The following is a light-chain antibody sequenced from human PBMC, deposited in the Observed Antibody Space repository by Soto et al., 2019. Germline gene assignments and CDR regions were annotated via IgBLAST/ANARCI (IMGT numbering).Light chain of an antibody. V-gene: IGKV3-11*01. Sequence: EIVLTQSPGPLSLSPGERATLSCRASQSVSSYLAWYQQKPGQAPRLLIYDASNRATGIPARFSGSGSGTDFTLTITILDPEDFAVYYCQHRSNWLAFGGGTKVDIK. J-gene: IGKJ4*01. CDR2: DAS. CDR3: QHRSNWLA. CDR1: QSVSSY.